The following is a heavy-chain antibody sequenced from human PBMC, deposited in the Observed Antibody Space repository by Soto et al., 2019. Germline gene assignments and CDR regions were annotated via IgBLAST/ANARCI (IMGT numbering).Heavy chain of an antibody. CDR2: INHSGST. Sequence: PXASLALTCAVCGGSFSGYYWSWIRQPPGKGLEWIGEINHSGSTNYNPSLKSRVTISVDTSKNQFSLKLSSVTAADTAVYYCARGSIWLSYGGYGMDVWGQRTTVTVSS. CDR3: ARGSIWLSYGGYGMDV. D-gene: IGHD3-9*01. CDR1: GGSFSGYY. J-gene: IGHJ6*02. V-gene: IGHV4-34*01.